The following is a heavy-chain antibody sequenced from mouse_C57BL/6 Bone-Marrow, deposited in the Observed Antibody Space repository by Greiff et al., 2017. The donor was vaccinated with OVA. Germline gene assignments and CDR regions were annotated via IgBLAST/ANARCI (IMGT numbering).Heavy chain of an antibody. J-gene: IGHJ1*03. V-gene: IGHV1-76*01. CDR3: ARYYGSSHWYFDV. Sequence: QVQLKESGAELVRPGASVKLSCKASGYTFTDYYINWVKQRPGQGLEWIARIYPGSGNTYYNEKFKGKATLTAEKSSSTAYMQLSSLTSEDSAVYFCARYYGSSHWYFDVWGTGTTVTVSS. CDR2: IYPGSGNT. CDR1: GYTFTDYY. D-gene: IGHD1-1*01.